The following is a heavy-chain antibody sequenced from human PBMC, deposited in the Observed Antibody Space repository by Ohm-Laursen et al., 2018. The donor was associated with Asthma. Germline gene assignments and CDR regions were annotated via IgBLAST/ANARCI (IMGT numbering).Heavy chain of an antibody. CDR1: SASFSSDSYY. V-gene: IGHV4-39*01. CDR3: ARGPMHDYYFDN. CDR2: IYYTGSP. D-gene: IGHD1-1*01. J-gene: IGHJ4*02. Sequence: SDTLSLTCTVSSASFSSDSYYWGWIRQPPEKRLEWIGSIYYTGSPTYSPSLKTRVTISVDTSKNQFSLKLSFVTAADTAVYYCARGPMHDYYFDNWGQGTLVTVSS.